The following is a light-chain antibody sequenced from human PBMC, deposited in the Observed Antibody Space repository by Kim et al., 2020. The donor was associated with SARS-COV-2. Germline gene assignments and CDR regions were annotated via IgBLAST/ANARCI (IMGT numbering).Light chain of an antibody. CDR3: QQSYSTPLHS. Sequence: ASVGDRVTSTCRASQNSGTYLNWYQQKPGKAPQLLIYAASSLRSGVPSRFSGSGSGTDFTLTISSLQPDDFATYYCQQSYSTPLHSFGQGTKLEI. V-gene: IGKV1-39*01. J-gene: IGKJ2*03. CDR2: AAS. CDR1: QNSGTY.